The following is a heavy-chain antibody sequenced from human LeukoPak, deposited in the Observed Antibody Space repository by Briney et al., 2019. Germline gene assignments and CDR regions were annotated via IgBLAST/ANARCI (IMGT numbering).Heavy chain of an antibody. CDR3: ARVSYYYDSSGHRTDTEFDY. J-gene: IGHJ4*02. V-gene: IGHV3-66*01. CDR2: VYNVGAT. Sequence: GGSLRLSCAASGFTVSSNSMSWVRQAPGKGLEWVAVVYNVGATYYADSVKGRFTISRDNSKNAVYLQMNSLRAEDTALYYCARVSYYYDSSGHRTDTEFDYWGQGSLVTVAS. CDR1: GFTVSSNS. D-gene: IGHD3-22*01.